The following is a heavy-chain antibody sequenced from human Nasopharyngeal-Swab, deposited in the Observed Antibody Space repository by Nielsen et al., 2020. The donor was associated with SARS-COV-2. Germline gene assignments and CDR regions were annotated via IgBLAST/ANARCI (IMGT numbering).Heavy chain of an antibody. CDR3: ARDRGITRPFDY. Sequence: GESLKISCAASGLTFSDYYMSWIRQAPGKGLEWVSYISSSGSTIYYADSAKGRFTISRDNAKNSLYLQMNSLRAEDTAVYYCARDRGITRPFDYWGQGTLVTVSS. CDR2: ISSSGSTI. CDR1: GLTFSDYY. D-gene: IGHD1-14*01. V-gene: IGHV3-11*01. J-gene: IGHJ4*02.